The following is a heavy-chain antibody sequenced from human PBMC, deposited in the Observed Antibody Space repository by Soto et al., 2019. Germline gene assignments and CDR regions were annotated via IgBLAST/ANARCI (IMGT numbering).Heavy chain of an antibody. CDR2: ISAYNGNT. CDR3: ARDKGDGSGSDYGY. D-gene: IGHD3-10*01. Sequence: QVQLVQSGAEVKKPGASVKVACKASGYTFTSYGINWVRQAPGQGLEWMGWISAYNGNTNDAQKLQGRVTMTTDTSTSTAYMELRSLRSDETAVVSGARDKGDGSGSDYGYWGQGTLVTVSS. J-gene: IGHJ4*02. V-gene: IGHV1-18*01. CDR1: GYTFTSYG.